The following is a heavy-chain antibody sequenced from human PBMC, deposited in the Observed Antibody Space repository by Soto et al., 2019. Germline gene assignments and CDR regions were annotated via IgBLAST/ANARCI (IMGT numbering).Heavy chain of an antibody. CDR3: ARIPYDHVWGTDRYSPNFDY. Sequence: EVQLLESGGGLVQHGGSLRLSCAASGFTFSIYALSWVRQGSGKGLEWVSGISGSGDSKHYSDSLMGRFTISRDNSKNTLYLQMNSLRAEDTAVYFCARIPYDHVWGTDRYSPNFDYWGQGTQVTVSS. V-gene: IGHV3-23*01. J-gene: IGHJ4*02. CDR2: ISGSGDSK. CDR1: GFTFSIYA. D-gene: IGHD3-16*02.